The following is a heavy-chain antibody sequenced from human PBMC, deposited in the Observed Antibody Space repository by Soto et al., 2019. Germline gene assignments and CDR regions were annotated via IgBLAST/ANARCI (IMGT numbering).Heavy chain of an antibody. V-gene: IGHV1-69*01. CDR3: ATSRGFYEAMEV. Sequence: QVQLGQSGAEVQKSGSSVKVSCKSSGGSLRTYAISWVRQAPGQGLEWMGSIMAVFGSATYAQRFQGRVIITADESMTTSYLELSGLQPGDAAVYFCATSRGFYEAMEVWGQGTTVTVSS. CDR2: IMAVFGSA. D-gene: IGHD3-16*01. CDR1: GGSLRTYA. J-gene: IGHJ6*02.